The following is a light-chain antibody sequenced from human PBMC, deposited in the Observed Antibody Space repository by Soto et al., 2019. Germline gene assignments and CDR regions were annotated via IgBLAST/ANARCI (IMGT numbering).Light chain of an antibody. V-gene: IGKV3-20*01. J-gene: IGKJ1*01. CDR2: GAS. CDR1: QSVSGSY. Sequence: EIVLTQSPGTLSLSPGERATLSCRASQSVSGSYLAWYQQKPGQAPRLLIYGASSRATGIPDRFSGSGSGNKLPPTNQQPEPEDFAVYYCQQYGSSRTFGQGTKVEVK. CDR3: QQYGSSRT.